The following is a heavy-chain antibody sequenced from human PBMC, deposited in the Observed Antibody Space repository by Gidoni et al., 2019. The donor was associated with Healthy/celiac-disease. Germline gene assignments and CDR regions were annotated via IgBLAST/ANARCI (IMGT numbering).Heavy chain of an antibody. CDR3: ARDAPRSYGYPGQVLQGWYFDL. CDR2: LNTNTGNP. Sequence: QVQLVHSGSELKKPGASVKVSCKASGYTFTSYAMNWVRQAPGQGLEWMGWLNTNTGNPTYAQGFTGRFVFSLDTSVSTAYLQISSLKAEDTAVYYCARDAPRSYGYPGQVLQGWYFDLWGRGTLVTVSS. V-gene: IGHV7-4-1*02. CDR1: GYTFTSYA. D-gene: IGHD5-18*01. J-gene: IGHJ2*01.